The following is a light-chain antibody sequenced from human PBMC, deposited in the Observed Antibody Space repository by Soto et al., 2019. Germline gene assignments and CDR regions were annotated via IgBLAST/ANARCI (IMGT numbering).Light chain of an antibody. Sequence: GDRVTITCRASQSISSWLAWYQQKPGKAPKLLIYDASSLESGVPSRFGGSGSGTEFTLTISSLQPDDFATYYCQQYNSYPVTFGQGTKVDIK. CDR2: DAS. J-gene: IGKJ1*01. V-gene: IGKV1-5*01. CDR3: QQYNSYPVT. CDR1: QSISSW.